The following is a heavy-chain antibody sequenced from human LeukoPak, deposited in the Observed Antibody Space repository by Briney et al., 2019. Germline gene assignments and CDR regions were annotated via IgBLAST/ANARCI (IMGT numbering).Heavy chain of an antibody. CDR3: AKDRWQQLENYFDY. V-gene: IGHV3-30*18. D-gene: IGHD6-13*01. Sequence: GGSLRLSCAASGFTFSSYGMHWVRQAPGKGLEWVEVISYDGSNKYYADSVKGRFTISRDNSKNTLYLQMNSLRAEDTAVYYCAKDRWQQLENYFDYWGQGTLVTVSS. CDR1: GFTFSSYG. J-gene: IGHJ4*02. CDR2: ISYDGSNK.